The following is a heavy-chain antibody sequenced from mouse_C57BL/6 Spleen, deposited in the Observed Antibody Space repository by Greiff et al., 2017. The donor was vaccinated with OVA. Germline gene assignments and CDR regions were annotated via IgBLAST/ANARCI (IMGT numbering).Heavy chain of an antibody. CDR1: GYSITSGYY. CDR2: ISYDGSN. Sequence: QSGPGLVKPSQSLSLTCSVTGYSITSGYYWNWIRQFPGNKLEWMGYISYDGSNNYNPSLKNRISITRDTSKNQFFLKLNSVTTEDTATYYCARAPSNFAWFAYWDQGTLVTVSA. CDR3: ARAPSNFAWFAY. D-gene: IGHD4-1*01. V-gene: IGHV3-6*01. J-gene: IGHJ3*01.